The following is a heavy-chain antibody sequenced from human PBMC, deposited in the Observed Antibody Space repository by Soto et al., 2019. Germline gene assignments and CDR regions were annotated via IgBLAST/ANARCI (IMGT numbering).Heavy chain of an antibody. CDR1: GYTFTDYY. V-gene: IGHV1-2*02. Sequence: QVQLVQSGAEVKKPGASVRVSCKASGYTFTDYYIHWVRQAPGQGLEGMGCINPNSGGTNYAQKFQGRVTMTRDRSTNTAYVELSGLKSDDTAVYYCATLGAGAFDYWGQGTLVTVPS. J-gene: IGHJ4*02. CDR3: ATLGAGAFDY. CDR2: INPNSGGT. D-gene: IGHD3-16*01.